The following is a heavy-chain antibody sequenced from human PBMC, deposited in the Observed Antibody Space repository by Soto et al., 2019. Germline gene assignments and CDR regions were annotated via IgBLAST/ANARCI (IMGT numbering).Heavy chain of an antibody. J-gene: IGHJ6*02. CDR3: ARGPEGTKLRFLEWSISGMDV. V-gene: IGHV1-18*01. CDR1: GYTFTSYG. D-gene: IGHD3-3*01. CDR2: ISAYNGNT. Sequence: QVQLVQSGAEVKKPGASVKVSCKASGYTFTSYGISWVRQAPGQGLEWMGWISAYNGNTNYAQKLQGRVTMTTDTSTSTAYMELRSLRSDDTAVYYCARGPEGTKLRFLEWSISGMDVWGQGTTVTVSS.